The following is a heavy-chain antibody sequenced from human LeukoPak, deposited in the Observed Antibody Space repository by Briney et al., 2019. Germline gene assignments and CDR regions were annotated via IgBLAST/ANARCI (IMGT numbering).Heavy chain of an antibody. CDR2: ISGDGGST. V-gene: IGHV3-43*02. J-gene: IGHJ6*02. CDR1: GFTDSSNY. Sequence: GGSLRLSCAASGFTDSSNYMSWVRQAPGKGLEWVSLISGDGGSTYYADSVKGRFTISRDNSKNSLYLQMTNLRTEDTALYYCAKGFSVLASNHYFYYYGMDVWGQGTTVTVSS. D-gene: IGHD3-3*01. CDR3: AKGFSVLASNHYFYYYGMDV.